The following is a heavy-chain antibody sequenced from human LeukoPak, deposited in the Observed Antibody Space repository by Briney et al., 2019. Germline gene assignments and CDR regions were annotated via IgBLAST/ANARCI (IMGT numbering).Heavy chain of an antibody. V-gene: IGHV3-23*01. CDR1: GFTFSSYA. Sequence: GGSLRLSCAASGFTFSSYAMSWVRPAPGKGLEWVSAISGSGGSTYYADSVKGRFTISRDNSKNTLYLRMNSLRAEDTAVYYCAKDRRVESPIDYWGQGTLVTVSS. D-gene: IGHD1-1*01. CDR2: ISGSGGST. CDR3: AKDRRVESPIDY. J-gene: IGHJ4*02.